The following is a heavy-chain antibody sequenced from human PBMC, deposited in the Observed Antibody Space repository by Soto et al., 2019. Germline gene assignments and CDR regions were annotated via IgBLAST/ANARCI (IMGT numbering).Heavy chain of an antibody. D-gene: IGHD3-9*01. CDR1: GGSISSGGYS. V-gene: IGHV4-30-2*02. Sequence: SETLSLTCAVSGGSISSGGYSWNWIRQPPGKGLEWIGYIYHSGSTLYNPSLKSRVTISVDTSKNQFSLKLSSVTAADTAVYYCARTSVGLLRYFDWSWAYYYGMDVWGQGTTVTVSS. J-gene: IGHJ6*02. CDR3: ARTSVGLLRYFDWSWAYYYGMDV. CDR2: IYHSGST.